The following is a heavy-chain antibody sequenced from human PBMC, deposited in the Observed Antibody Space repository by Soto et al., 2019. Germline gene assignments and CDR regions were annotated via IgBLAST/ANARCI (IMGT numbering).Heavy chain of an antibody. D-gene: IGHD2-2*01. CDR3: ARGGPYQLTHDFDY. CDR1: GFSFSNYA. V-gene: IGHV3-64*01. Sequence: GGSLRLSCVASGFSFSNYAMHWVRQAPGKGLEYVSAISNNGVSTYYANSVKGRFIISRDNSKNTLYLQMGSLRAEDMAVYYCARGGPYQLTHDFDYWGQGTLVTLSS. J-gene: IGHJ4*02. CDR2: ISNNGVST.